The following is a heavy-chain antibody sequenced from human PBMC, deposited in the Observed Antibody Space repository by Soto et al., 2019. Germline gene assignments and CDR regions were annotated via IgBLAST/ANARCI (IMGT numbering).Heavy chain of an antibody. V-gene: IGHV3-23*01. J-gene: IGHJ4*02. CDR1: GFTFRDYG. CDR3: AKDVFADSKPFDY. Sequence: EEQLLESGGGLVQPGGSLRLSCAVSGFTFRDYGMSWVRQAPGQGLEWVSAISGRGDRTYYADSVKGRFTISRDNSKNTLYLQMNTVRAEDTAIYFCAKDVFADSKPFDYWGQGTLVPVSS. D-gene: IGHD2-21*01. CDR2: ISGRGDRT.